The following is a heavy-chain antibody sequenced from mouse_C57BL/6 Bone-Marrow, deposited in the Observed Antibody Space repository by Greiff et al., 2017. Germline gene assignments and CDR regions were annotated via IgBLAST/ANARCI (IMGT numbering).Heavy chain of an antibody. CDR2: ISSGSSTI. CDR1: GFTFSDYG. D-gene: IGHD2-3*01. J-gene: IGHJ4*01. Sequence: EVQLQESGGGLVKPGGSLKLSCAASGFTFSDYGMHWVRQAPEKGLEWVAYISSGSSTIYYADTVKGRFTISRDNVKNTLFLQMTSLRSEDTAMYYCARDDGYCCYAMDYWGQGTSVTVSS. CDR3: ARDDGYCCYAMDY. V-gene: IGHV5-17*01.